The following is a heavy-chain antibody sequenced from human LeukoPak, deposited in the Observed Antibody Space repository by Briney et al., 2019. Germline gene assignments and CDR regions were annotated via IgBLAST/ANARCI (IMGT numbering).Heavy chain of an antibody. V-gene: IGHV3-73*01. D-gene: IGHD6-19*01. CDR2: IRSTPNSYAT. CDR1: GFTFSGSA. Sequence: GGSLRLSCAASGFTFSGSAMHWVRQASGKGLEWVGLIRSTPNSYATAYAASVKGRFTISRDDSKNTAYLQMNSLKTEDTAVYYCAGGSGWYSPDYWGQGALVTVSS. J-gene: IGHJ4*02. CDR3: AGGSGWYSPDY.